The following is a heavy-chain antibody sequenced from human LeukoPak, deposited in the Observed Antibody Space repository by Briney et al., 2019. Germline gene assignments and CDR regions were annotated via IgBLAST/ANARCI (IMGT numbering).Heavy chain of an antibody. Sequence: GGFLRLSCAASGFTFSSYAMSWVRQAPGKGLEWVSAISGSGGSTYYADSVKGRFTISRDNSKDTLYLQMNSLRAEDTAVYYCAKGKDGYNPFDYWGQGTLVTVSS. J-gene: IGHJ4*02. V-gene: IGHV3-23*01. CDR1: GFTFSSYA. CDR2: ISGSGGST. D-gene: IGHD5-24*01. CDR3: AKGKDGYNPFDY.